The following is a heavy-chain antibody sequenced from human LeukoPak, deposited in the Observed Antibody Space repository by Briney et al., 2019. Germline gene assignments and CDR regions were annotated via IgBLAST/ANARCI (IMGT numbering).Heavy chain of an antibody. D-gene: IGHD2-21*02. CDR1: GGSISSSSYY. Sequence: SETLSLTCTVSGGSISSSSYYWGWIRQPPGEGLQWIGRIYYSGPTYHNPSLKSRVTISVDTSNNQFSLKLSSVTAADTAVYYCARRRWGPYFDYWGQGTLVTVSS. CDR3: ARRRWGPYFDY. J-gene: IGHJ4*02. V-gene: IGHV4-39*01. CDR2: IYYSGPT.